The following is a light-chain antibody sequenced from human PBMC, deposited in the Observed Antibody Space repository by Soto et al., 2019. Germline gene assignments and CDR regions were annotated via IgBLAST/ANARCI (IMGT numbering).Light chain of an antibody. Sequence: QSALTQPRSVSGSPGQSVTISCTGTSSDVGTYNYVSWYQQHPGKAPKLVIYEVTKRPSGVPDRFSGSKSGNTASLTISGLQAEDEADYYCCSYAGSSLWVFGGGTKLTVL. V-gene: IGLV2-11*01. J-gene: IGLJ3*02. CDR1: SSDVGTYNY. CDR3: CSYAGSSLWV. CDR2: EVT.